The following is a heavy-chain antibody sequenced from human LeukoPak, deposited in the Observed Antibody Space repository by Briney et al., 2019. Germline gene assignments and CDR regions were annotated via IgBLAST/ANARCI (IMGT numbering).Heavy chain of an antibody. V-gene: IGHV4-39*01. CDR2: IYYSGST. CDR1: GGSISSSSYY. Sequence: SETLSLTCTVSGGSISSSSYYWGWIRQPPGKGLEWIGSIYYSGSTYYNPSLKSRVTISVDTSKNQFSLKLSSVTAADTAVYYCARGGQLYAFDIWGQGTMVTVSS. D-gene: IGHD3-16*01. J-gene: IGHJ3*02. CDR3: ARGGQLYAFDI.